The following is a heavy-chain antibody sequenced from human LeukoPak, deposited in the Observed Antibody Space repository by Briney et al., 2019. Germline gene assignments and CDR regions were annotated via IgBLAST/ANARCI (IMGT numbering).Heavy chain of an antibody. CDR2: INPNSGGT. J-gene: IGHJ4*02. CDR1: GYTFTGYY. V-gene: IGHV1-2*02. Sequence: ASVKVSCKASGYTFTGYYTHWVRQAPGQGLEWMGWINPNSGGTNYAQKFQGRVTMTRDTSISTAYMELSRLRSDDTAVYYCARDLGYCSGGSCPYFDYWGQGTLVTVSS. D-gene: IGHD2-15*01. CDR3: ARDLGYCSGGSCPYFDY.